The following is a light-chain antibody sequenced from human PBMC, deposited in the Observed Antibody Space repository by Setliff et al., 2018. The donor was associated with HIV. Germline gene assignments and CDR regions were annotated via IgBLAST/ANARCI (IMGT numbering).Light chain of an antibody. V-gene: IGLV6-57*01. CDR2: EDN. CDR1: SGNIASNY. J-gene: IGLJ2*01. CDR3: QSYDNSNVV. Sequence: NFMLTQPHSVSESPGKTVTISCTRSSGNIASNYVQWYQQRPGSSPTTVIYEDNQRPSGVPDRFSGSIDSSSNSASLTISGLKTEDEADYYCQSYDNSNVVFGGGTKVTV.